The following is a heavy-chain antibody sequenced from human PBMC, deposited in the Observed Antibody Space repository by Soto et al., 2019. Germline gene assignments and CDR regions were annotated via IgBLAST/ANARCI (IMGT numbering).Heavy chain of an antibody. Sequence: GESLKISCKGSGYSFTSYWIGWVRQMPGKGLEWMGIIYPGDSDTRYSPSFQGQVTISADKSISTAYLQWSSLKASDTAMYYCARLGDYDFWSGYPYDMDVWGQGTTVTVSS. CDR3: ARLGDYDFWSGYPYDMDV. J-gene: IGHJ6*02. V-gene: IGHV5-51*01. CDR2: IYPGDSDT. CDR1: GYSFTSYW. D-gene: IGHD3-3*01.